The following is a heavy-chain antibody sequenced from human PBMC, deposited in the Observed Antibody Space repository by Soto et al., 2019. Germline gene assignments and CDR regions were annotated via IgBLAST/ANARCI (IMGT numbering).Heavy chain of an antibody. CDR3: ARLHPYYYDSSGYYWYAFDI. V-gene: IGHV4-61*01. D-gene: IGHD3-22*01. Sequence: QVQLQESGPGLVKPSETLSLTCTVSGGSVSSGSYYWSWIRQPPGKGLEWIGYIYYSGSTNYNPSLKSRVTISIDTSKNQFSLKLSSVTAADTDVYYCARLHPYYYDSSGYYWYAFDIWGQGTMVTVSS. CDR1: GGSVSSGSYY. CDR2: IYYSGST. J-gene: IGHJ3*02.